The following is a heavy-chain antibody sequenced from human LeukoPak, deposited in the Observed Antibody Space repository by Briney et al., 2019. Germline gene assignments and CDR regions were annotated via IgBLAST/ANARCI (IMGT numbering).Heavy chain of an antibody. Sequence: SETLSLTCTVSGGSISSYYWSWIRQPPGKGLEWIGYIYYSGSTNYNPSLKSRVTISVDTSKNQFSLKLSSVTAADTAVYYCSTGMLRGLAPVFLDYWGQGTLVTVSS. CDR1: GGSISSYY. D-gene: IGHD3-10*01. CDR2: IYYSGST. J-gene: IGHJ4*02. V-gene: IGHV4-59*12. CDR3: STGMLRGLAPVFLDY.